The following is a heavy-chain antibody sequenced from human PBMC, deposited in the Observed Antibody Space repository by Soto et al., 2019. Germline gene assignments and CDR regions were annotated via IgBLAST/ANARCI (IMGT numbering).Heavy chain of an antibody. V-gene: IGHV1-46*03. CDR1: GYTFPSYY. CDR2: INPSGGST. J-gene: IGHJ4*02. CDR3: ARDVNIVATTYGAFDY. Sequence: ASVPVSCKASGYTFPSYYMRWVRQAPGQGLEWMGIINPSGGSTSYAQKFQGRVTMTRDTSTSTVYMELSSLRSEDTAVYYCARDVNIVATTYGAFDYRGQGTLVTVSS. D-gene: IGHD5-12*01.